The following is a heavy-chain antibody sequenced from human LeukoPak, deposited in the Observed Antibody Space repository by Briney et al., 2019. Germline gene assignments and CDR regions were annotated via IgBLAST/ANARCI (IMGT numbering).Heavy chain of an antibody. D-gene: IGHD3-9*01. CDR3: ARGHYDILTASYKWTPDY. J-gene: IGHJ4*02. Sequence: GGSLRLSCAASGFTVSSNYMSWVRQAPGKGLEWVSSITSGGTYTYYADSVKGRFTTSRDNAKNSLSLQLSSLRAEDTAVYYCARGHYDILTASYKWTPDYWGQGILVTVSS. CDR2: ITSGGTYT. CDR1: GFTVSSNY. V-gene: IGHV3-21*06.